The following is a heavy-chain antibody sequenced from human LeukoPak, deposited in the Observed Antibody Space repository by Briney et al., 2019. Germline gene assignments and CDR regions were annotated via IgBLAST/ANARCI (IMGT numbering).Heavy chain of an antibody. D-gene: IGHD2-2*01. J-gene: IGHJ4*02. CDR3: AKDLPAAYFDY. CDR1: GFTFSSYG. V-gene: IGHV3-30*02. CDR2: VRSDGGIK. Sequence: GGSLRLSCAASGFTFSSYGIHWVRQAPGKGLEWVAFVRSDGGIKYYADSVKGRFTISRDNSRTTVYLQMNSLRAEDTAVYHCAKDLPAAYFDYWGQGTLVTVSS.